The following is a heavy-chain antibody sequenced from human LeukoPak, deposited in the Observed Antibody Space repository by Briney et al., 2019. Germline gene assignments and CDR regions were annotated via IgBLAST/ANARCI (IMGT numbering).Heavy chain of an antibody. CDR1: GGSISSYY. J-gene: IGHJ3*01. CDR2: IYYSGST. CDR3: ARNPSHYDNSGLCPFDL. V-gene: IGHV4-59*01. Sequence: SETLSLTCTVSGGSISSYYWSWIRQPPGKGLEWIGYIYYSGSTNYNPSLKSRVTISVDRSKNQFSLKLSSVTAADTAVYFCARNPSHYDNSGLCPFDLWGQGTMVTVSS. D-gene: IGHD3-22*01.